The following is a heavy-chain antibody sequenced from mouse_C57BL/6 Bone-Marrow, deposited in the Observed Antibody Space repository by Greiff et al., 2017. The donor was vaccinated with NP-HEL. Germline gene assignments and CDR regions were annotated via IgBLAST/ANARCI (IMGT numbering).Heavy chain of an antibody. J-gene: IGHJ1*03. V-gene: IGHV1-52*01. Sequence: QVQLQQPGAELVRPGSSVKLSCKASGYTFTSYWMHWVKQRPIQGLEWIGNIDPSDSETHYNQKFKDKATLTVDKSSSTAYMQLSSLTSEDSAVYYCERWGLLWYLDVWGTGTTVTVSS. D-gene: IGHD3-1*01. CDR1: GYTFTSYW. CDR2: IDPSDSET. CDR3: ERWGLLWYLDV.